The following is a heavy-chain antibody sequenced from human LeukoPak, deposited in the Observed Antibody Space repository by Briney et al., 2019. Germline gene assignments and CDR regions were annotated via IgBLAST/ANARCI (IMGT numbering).Heavy chain of an antibody. CDR3: ARDLGGIAVAAGLGFDY. Sequence: SETLSLTCTVSGGSISSYYWSWIRQPAGKGLEWIGRIYTGGSTNYNPSLKSRVTMSVDTSKNQFSLKLSSVTAADTAVYYCARDLGGIAVAAGLGFDYWGQGTLVTVSS. V-gene: IGHV4-4*07. J-gene: IGHJ4*02. CDR2: IYTGGST. D-gene: IGHD6-19*01. CDR1: GGSISSYY.